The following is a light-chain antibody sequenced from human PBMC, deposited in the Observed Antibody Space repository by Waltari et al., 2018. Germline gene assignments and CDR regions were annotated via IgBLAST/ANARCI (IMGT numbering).Light chain of an antibody. CDR2: TND. CDR1: SSNIGVNV. Sequence: QSVLAQPPSVSGPPGQRVTIFCSGGSSNIGVNVVNWYQHLPGTSPRLLIFTNDPRPSGVPDRFSGAKSGAAASLAISGLQSEDEGHYYCAVWDDNLSGVVFGAGTQVTVL. V-gene: IGLV1-44*01. CDR3: AVWDDNLSGVV. J-gene: IGLJ1*01.